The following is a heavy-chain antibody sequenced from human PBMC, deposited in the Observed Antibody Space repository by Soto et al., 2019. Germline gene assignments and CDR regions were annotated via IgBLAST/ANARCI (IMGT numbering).Heavy chain of an antibody. CDR3: ARDLSGYWLGPFDY. CDR2: IWYDGSNK. D-gene: IGHD3-22*01. CDR1: GFTFSSYG. J-gene: IGHJ4*02. Sequence: PGGSLRLSCAASGFTFSSYGMHWVRQAPGKGLEWVAVIWYDGSNKYYADSVKGRFTISRDNSKNTLYLQMNSLRAEDTAVYYCARDLSGYWLGPFDYWGQGTLVTAPQ. V-gene: IGHV3-33*01.